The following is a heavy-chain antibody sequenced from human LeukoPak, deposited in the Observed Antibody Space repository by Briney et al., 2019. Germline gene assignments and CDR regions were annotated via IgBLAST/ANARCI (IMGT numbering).Heavy chain of an antibody. CDR2: INHSGST. Sequence: SETLSLTCAVYGGSFSGYYWSWIRQPPGKGLEWIGEINHSGSTNYNPSLKSRVTISVDTSKNQFSLKLSSVTAADTAVYYCATVLPYSYGSSNAFDIWGQGTIVTVSS. D-gene: IGHD5-18*01. CDR1: GGSFSGYY. J-gene: IGHJ3*02. V-gene: IGHV4-34*01. CDR3: ATVLPYSYGSSNAFDI.